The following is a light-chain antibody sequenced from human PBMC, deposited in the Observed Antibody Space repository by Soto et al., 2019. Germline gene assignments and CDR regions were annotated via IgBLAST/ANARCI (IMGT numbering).Light chain of an antibody. V-gene: IGKV3-20*01. CDR3: QHYRSSWT. CDR2: GTS. Sequence: EIVLTQSPGTLSLSPGERATLSCRASQSVSSSFLAWYQQKPGQPPRLLIYGTSSRATGIPERFSGSGSGTDFTLTISRLEPEDFAVYSCQHYRSSWTFGRGTKVEVK. J-gene: IGKJ1*01. CDR1: QSVSSSF.